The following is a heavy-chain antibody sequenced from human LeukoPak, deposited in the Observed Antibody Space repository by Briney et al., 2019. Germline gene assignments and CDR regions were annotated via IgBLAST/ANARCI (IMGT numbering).Heavy chain of an antibody. D-gene: IGHD3-22*01. CDR1: GGSISSSSYY. J-gene: IGHJ4*02. CDR3: ARRTRYYYDSSGYYV. Sequence: PSETLSLTCTVSGGSISSSSYYWGWIRQPPGKGLEWIGSIYYSGSTYYNPSLKSRVTISVDTSKNQFSLKLSSVTAADTAVYYCARRTRYYYDSSGYYVWGQGTLVTVSS. V-gene: IGHV4-39*01. CDR2: IYYSGST.